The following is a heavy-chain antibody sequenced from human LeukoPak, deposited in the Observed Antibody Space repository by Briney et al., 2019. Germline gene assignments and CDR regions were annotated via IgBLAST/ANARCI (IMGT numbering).Heavy chain of an antibody. CDR1: GGSISSYY. CDR2: IYYSGST. V-gene: IGHV4-59*01. CDR3: ARVQDDFWSGYYTGGWYYGMDV. Sequence: SETLSLTCTVSGGSISSYYWSWIRQPPGKGLGWIGYIYYSGSTNYNPSLKSRVTISVDTSKNQFSLKVSSVTAADTAVYYCARVQDDFWSGYYTGGWYYGMDVWGQGTTVTVSS. D-gene: IGHD3-3*01. J-gene: IGHJ6*02.